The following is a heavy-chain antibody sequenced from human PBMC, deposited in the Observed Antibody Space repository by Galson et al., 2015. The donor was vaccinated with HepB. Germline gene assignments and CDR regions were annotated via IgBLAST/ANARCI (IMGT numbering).Heavy chain of an antibody. Sequence: SVKVSCKASGYTFTSYGISWVRQAPGQGLEWMGWISAYNGNTNYAQKLQGRVTMTTDTSTSTAYMELRSLRSDDTAVYYCARDPTYYGSGDAFDIWGQGTMVTVSS. J-gene: IGHJ3*02. CDR2: ISAYNGNT. CDR3: ARDPTYYGSGDAFDI. V-gene: IGHV1-18*04. D-gene: IGHD3-10*01. CDR1: GYTFTSYG.